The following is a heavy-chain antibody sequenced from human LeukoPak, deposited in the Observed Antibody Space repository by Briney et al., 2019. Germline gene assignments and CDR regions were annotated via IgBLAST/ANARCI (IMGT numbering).Heavy chain of an antibody. D-gene: IGHD3-9*01. Sequence: GESLKISCKGSGYSFTSYWIGWVRQMPGKGLEWMGIIYPGNSDTRYSPSFQGQVTISADKSISTAYLQWSSLKASDTAMYYCARTDYDILTGYFCDYWGQGTLVTVSS. J-gene: IGHJ4*02. V-gene: IGHV5-51*01. CDR2: IYPGNSDT. CDR1: GYSFTSYW. CDR3: ARTDYDILTGYFCDY.